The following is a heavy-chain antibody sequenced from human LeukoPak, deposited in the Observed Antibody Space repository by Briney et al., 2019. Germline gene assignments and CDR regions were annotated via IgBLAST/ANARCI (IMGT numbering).Heavy chain of an antibody. V-gene: IGHV3-23*01. Sequence: GGSLRLSCAASGFTFSSYAMSWVRQAPGKGLEWVSAISGSGGSTYYADSVKGRFTISRDNSKNTLYLQMNSLRAEDTAVYYCASSSWYSEYFQHWGQGTLVTVSS. CDR1: GFTFSSYA. CDR3: ASSSWYSEYFQH. CDR2: ISGSGGST. D-gene: IGHD6-13*01. J-gene: IGHJ1*01.